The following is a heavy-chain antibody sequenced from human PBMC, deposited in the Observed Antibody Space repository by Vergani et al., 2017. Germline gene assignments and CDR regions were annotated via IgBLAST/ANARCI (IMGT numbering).Heavy chain of an antibody. V-gene: IGHV4-59*01. CDR1: GGSISSYY. CDR2: IYYSGST. Sequence: QVQLQESGPGLVKPSETLSLTCTVSGGSISSYYWSWIRQPPGKGLEWIGDIYYSGSTNYNPSLKSRVTISVDTSKNQFSLKLSSVTAADTAVYYCARDRSHYYDSSGYYGDYYYYGMDVWGQGTTVTVSS. CDR3: ARDRSHYYDSSGYYGDYYYYGMDV. J-gene: IGHJ6*02. D-gene: IGHD3-22*01.